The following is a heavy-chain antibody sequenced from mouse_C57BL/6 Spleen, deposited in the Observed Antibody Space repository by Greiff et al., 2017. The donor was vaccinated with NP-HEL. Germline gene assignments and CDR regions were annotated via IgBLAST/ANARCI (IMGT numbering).Heavy chain of an antibody. Sequence: EVKLVESGGGLVKPGGSLKLSCAASGFTFSDYGMHWVRQAPEKGLEWVAYISSGSSTIYYADTVKGRFTISRDNAKNTLFLQMTSLRSEDTAMYYCARNYYGSSYYYAMDYWGKGTSVTVSS. CDR3: ARNYYGSSYYYAMDY. CDR1: GFTFSDYG. V-gene: IGHV5-17*01. D-gene: IGHD1-1*01. J-gene: IGHJ4*01. CDR2: ISSGSSTI.